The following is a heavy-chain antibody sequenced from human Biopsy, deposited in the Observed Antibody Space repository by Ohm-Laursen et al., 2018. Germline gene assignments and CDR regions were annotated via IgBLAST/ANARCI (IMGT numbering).Heavy chain of an antibody. CDR1: GGSFSGYY. J-gene: IGHJ4*02. Sequence: TLSLTCAVYGGSFSGYYWSWIRQPPGQGLEWIGEINHSGSTNYNPSLKSRVTISVDTSKNQFSLKLSSVTAADTAVYYCARGRLRAVARFDYWGQGTLVTVSS. CDR3: ARGRLRAVARFDY. D-gene: IGHD6-19*01. V-gene: IGHV4-34*01. CDR2: INHSGST.